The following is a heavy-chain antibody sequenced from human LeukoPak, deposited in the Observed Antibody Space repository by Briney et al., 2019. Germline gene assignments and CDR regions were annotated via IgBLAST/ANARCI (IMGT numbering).Heavy chain of an antibody. Sequence: SETLSLTCAVYGGSFSGYYWSWIRQPPGKGLEWIGEINHSGSTNYNSSLKSRVTISVDTSKNQFSLKLSSVTAADTAVYYCARADCGGDCYSWFYYYNYNMDVWGKGTTVTVSS. D-gene: IGHD2-21*02. J-gene: IGHJ6*03. CDR1: GGSFSGYY. V-gene: IGHV4-34*01. CDR3: ARADCGGDCYSWFYYYNYNMDV. CDR2: INHSGST.